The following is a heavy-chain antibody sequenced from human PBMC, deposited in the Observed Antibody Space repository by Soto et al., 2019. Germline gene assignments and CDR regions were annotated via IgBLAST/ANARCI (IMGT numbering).Heavy chain of an antibody. CDR2: IYSGGST. V-gene: IGHV3-53*01. J-gene: IGHJ6*02. D-gene: IGHD2-15*01. CDR3: ARESWGTPHCSGGSCYKEDYYYYYGMDV. Sequence: GESLKISCAASGFTVSSNYMSWVRQAPGKGLEWVSVIYSGGSTYYADSVKGRFTISRDNSKNTLYLQMNSLRAEDTAVYYCARESWGTPHCSGGSCYKEDYYYYYGMDVWGQGTTVTVSS. CDR1: GFTVSSNY.